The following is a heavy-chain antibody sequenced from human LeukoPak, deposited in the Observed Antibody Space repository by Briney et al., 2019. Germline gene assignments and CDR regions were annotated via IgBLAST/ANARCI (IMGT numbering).Heavy chain of an antibody. CDR1: GFTFSSHR. J-gene: IGHJ4*02. V-gene: IGHV3-7*01. CDR2: IKEDGSEK. CDR3: ARDEVTY. Sequence: GGSLRLSCAASGFTFSSHRMSWVRQTPGKGLEWVAHIKEDGSEKYYVDSVKGRFTISRDNAKNSLYLQVNSLRSEDTAVYYCARDEVTYWGQGILVTVS.